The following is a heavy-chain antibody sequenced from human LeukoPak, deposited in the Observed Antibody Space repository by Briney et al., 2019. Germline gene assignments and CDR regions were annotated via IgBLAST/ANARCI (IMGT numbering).Heavy chain of an antibody. Sequence: KPSETLSLTCTVSGGSISSSDYYWSWIRQHPGKGLEWIGYIYYSGSTYYNPSLKSRVTISVDTSKNQFSLKLSSVTAADTAVYYCARDYYGSGSLIDYWGQGTLVTVSS. CDR2: IYYSGST. CDR1: GGSISSSDYY. J-gene: IGHJ4*02. D-gene: IGHD3-10*01. CDR3: ARDYYGSGSLIDY. V-gene: IGHV4-31*03.